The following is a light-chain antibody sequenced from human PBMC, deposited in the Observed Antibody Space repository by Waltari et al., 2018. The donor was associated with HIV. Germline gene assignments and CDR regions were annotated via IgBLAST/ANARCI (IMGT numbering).Light chain of an antibody. Sequence: QSALTQPASMSGSPGQSITISCTGTSSDIGGYAYVSWYQQHPGKVPTLILYGVPERPSGISSRFSGSRSGATASLTISGLQTEDEADYYCSSFTTSHKLLFGGGTQVTVL. V-gene: IGLV2-14*03. CDR3: SSFTTSHKLL. CDR1: SSDIGGYAY. CDR2: GVP. J-gene: IGLJ2*01.